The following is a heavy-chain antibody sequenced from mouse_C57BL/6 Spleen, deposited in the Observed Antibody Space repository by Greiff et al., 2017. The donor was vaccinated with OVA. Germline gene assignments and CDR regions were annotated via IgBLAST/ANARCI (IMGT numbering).Heavy chain of an antibody. J-gene: IGHJ1*03. CDR1: GFTFSDYY. CDR3: ARGGGLYWYFDV. CDR2: INYDGSST. Sequence: EVKVEESEGGLVQPGSSMKLSCTASGFTFSDYYMAWVRQVPEKGLEWVANINYDGSSTYYLDSLKSRFIISRDNAKNILYLQMSSLKSEDTATYDCARGGGLYWYFDVWGTGTTVTVSS. V-gene: IGHV5-16*01.